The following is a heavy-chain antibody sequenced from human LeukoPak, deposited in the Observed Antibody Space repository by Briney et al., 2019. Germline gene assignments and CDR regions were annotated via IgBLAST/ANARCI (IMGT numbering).Heavy chain of an antibody. J-gene: IGHJ6*02. CDR2: IAYSGRT. CDR1: GGSITGAGYY. CDR3: SETPYCIGKKFYPTQKHYLRKEV. V-gene: IGHV4-31*03. D-gene: IGHD2-15*01. Sequence: PSQTLSLTCTVSGGSITGAGYYWSWIRQHPGKGLEWIAYIAYSGRTYYNPSLKSRASISADTSKNQFSLELTSVTAADTAVYYCSETPYCIGKKFYPTQKHYLRKEVWGQGTTVTVSS.